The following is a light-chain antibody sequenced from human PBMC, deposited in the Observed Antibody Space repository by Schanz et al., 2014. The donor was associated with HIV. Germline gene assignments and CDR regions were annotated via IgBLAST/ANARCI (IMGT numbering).Light chain of an antibody. J-gene: IGLJ3*02. V-gene: IGLV1-44*01. CDR1: NSNTGSTP. CDR2: NDP. CDR3: GTWDDSLNGWV. Sequence: QSVPTQPPSASGTPGQRVTISCSGSNSNTGSTPANWYQQLPGTAPRLLLYNDPFRPSGVPDRFSGSRSGTSASLAISGLQSEDEADYYCGTWDDSLNGWVFGGGTKLTVL.